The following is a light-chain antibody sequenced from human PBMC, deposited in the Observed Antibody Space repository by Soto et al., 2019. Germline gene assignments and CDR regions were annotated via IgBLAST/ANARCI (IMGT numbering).Light chain of an antibody. J-gene: IGKJ4*01. CDR2: GAS. V-gene: IGKV3-20*01. Sequence: EIVLTQSPGTLSLSPGERATLSCRASQSVSSSYVAWYQHKPGQAPRFLIYGASSRATGIPDRFSGSGSGTDFTLTISRLEPEDFAVYYCQQYGSSPLTFGGGTKVDI. CDR3: QQYGSSPLT. CDR1: QSVSSSY.